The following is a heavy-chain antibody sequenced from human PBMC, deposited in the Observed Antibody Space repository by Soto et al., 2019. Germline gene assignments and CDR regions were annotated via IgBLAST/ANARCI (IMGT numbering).Heavy chain of an antibody. Sequence: PVGSLRLSCAASGFTFRSYSMNWVRQAPGKGLEWVSVISGSGGNTYYADSVKGRFTISRDNSKNTLYLQMNSLRAEDTALYYCAKSPPDTVTGSFFDYWGQGTLVTVSS. V-gene: IGHV3-23*01. D-gene: IGHD5-18*01. CDR1: GFTFRSYS. J-gene: IGHJ4*02. CDR3: AKSPPDTVTGSFFDY. CDR2: ISGSGGNT.